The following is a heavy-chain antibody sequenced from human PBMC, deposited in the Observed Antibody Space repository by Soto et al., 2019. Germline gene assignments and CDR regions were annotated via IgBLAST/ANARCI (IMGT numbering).Heavy chain of an antibody. CDR1: GDSISSSNYY. V-gene: IGHV4-39*01. CDR3: ARGADWDQTYYSSVQVY. CDR2: ISYSESSHSRGST. J-gene: IGHJ4*02. Sequence: SETLPLTCTVSGDSISSSNYYWAWIRQPPGKGLEWLGSISYSESSHSRGSTYYNPSLKSRVTISVDTSTDRLFLKLSSVTATDTAVYYCARGADWDQTYYSSVQVYWGQGAPVTVST. D-gene: IGHD3-22*01.